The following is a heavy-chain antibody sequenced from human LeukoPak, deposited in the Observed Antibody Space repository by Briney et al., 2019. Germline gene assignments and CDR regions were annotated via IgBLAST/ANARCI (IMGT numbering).Heavy chain of an antibody. CDR2: ISGSGGST. V-gene: IGHV3-23*01. J-gene: IGHJ4*02. CDR1: GFTFSSYA. D-gene: IGHD2-15*01. Sequence: GGSLRLSCAASGFTFSSYAMSWVRQAPGKGLEWVSAISGSGGSTYYADSVKGRFTISRDNSKNTLYLQMNSLRAEDTAVYYCVEDVVVIVAAKPGIWGQGTLVTVSS. CDR3: VEDVVVIVAAKPGI.